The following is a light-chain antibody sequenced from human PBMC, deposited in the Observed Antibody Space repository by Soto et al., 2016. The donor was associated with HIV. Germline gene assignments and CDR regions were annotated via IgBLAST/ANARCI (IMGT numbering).Light chain of an antibody. CDR3: MQSRQLPLT. V-gene: IGKV2D-29*01. J-gene: IGKJ5*01. Sequence: DIVMTQTPLSLSVTPGQPASISCKSSQSLFHSDGKTYFYWFLQKPGQPPHLLMYEISNRFSGVPDRFSGSGSGTDFTLKISRVEAEDVGVYYCMQSRQLPLTFGQGTRLEIK. CDR1: QSLFHSDGKTY. CDR2: EIS.